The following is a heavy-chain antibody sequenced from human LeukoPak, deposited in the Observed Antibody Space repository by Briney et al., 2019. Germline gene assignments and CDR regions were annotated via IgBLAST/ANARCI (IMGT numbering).Heavy chain of an antibody. CDR1: GGSFSGYY. J-gene: IGHJ4*02. CDR2: INHSGST. CDR3: AEGSNSSGWYGSFDY. Sequence: SETLSLTCAVYGGSFSGYYWSWIRQPPGKGLEWIGEINHSGSTNYNPSLKSRVTISVDTSKNQFSLKLSSVTAADTALYYCAEGSNSSGWYGSFDYWGQGTLVTVSS. V-gene: IGHV4-34*01. D-gene: IGHD6-19*01.